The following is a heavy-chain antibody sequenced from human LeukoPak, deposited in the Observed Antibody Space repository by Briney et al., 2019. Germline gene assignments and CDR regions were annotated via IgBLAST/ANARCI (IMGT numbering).Heavy chain of an antibody. CDR2: IIPIFGTA. Sequence: ASVKVSFKASGGTFSSYAISWVRQAPGQGLEWMGGIIPIFGTANYAQKFQGRVTITADESTSTAYMELSSLRSEDTAVYYCASNPPYGDYYYYYYGIDVWGKGTTVTVSS. D-gene: IGHD4-17*01. J-gene: IGHJ6*04. CDR3: ASNPPYGDYYYYYYGIDV. V-gene: IGHV1-69*13. CDR1: GGTFSSYA.